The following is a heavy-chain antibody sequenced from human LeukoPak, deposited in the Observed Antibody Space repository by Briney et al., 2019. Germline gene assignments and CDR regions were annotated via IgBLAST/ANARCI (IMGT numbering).Heavy chain of an antibody. CDR3: VRGGKRRYSYYYGMDV. D-gene: IGHD4-23*01. J-gene: IGHJ6*02. CDR1: GFTFSSYW. V-gene: IGHV3-7*04. CDR2: IKQDGSEK. Sequence: QPGGSLRLSCAASGFTFSSYWMSWVRQAPGKGLEWVANIKQDGSEKYYVDSVKGRFTISRDNAKNSLYLQMNSLRAEHRAVDYVVRGGKRRYSYYYGMDVWGQGTTVTVSS.